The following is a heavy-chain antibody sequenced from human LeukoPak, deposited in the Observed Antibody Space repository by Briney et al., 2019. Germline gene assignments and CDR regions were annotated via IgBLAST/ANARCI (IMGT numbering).Heavy chain of an antibody. Sequence: GEALKISCKGSGYSFTSYWIGWVRQMPGKGLEWMGIIYPGDADTRYSPSFQGPVTLSPDKSISTAYLQWSSLKASDTAMYYCARRLDSSGYSTFDYWGQGTLVTVSS. CDR3: ARRLDSSGYSTFDY. V-gene: IGHV5-51*01. D-gene: IGHD3-22*01. J-gene: IGHJ4*02. CDR2: IYPGDADT. CDR1: GYSFTSYW.